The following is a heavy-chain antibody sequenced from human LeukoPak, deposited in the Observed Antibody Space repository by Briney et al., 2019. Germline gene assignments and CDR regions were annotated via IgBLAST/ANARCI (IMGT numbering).Heavy chain of an antibody. CDR2: IIPIFGTA. V-gene: IGHV1-69*01. D-gene: IGHD6-13*01. CDR3: ARARSSSPLSPTIFDY. J-gene: IGHJ4*02. Sequence: SVKVSCKASGYTFTDYYIHWVRQAPGQGLEWMGGIIPIFGTANYAQKFQGRVTITADESTSTAYMELSSLRSEDTAVYYCARARSSSPLSPTIFDYWGQGTLVTVSS. CDR1: GYTFTDYY.